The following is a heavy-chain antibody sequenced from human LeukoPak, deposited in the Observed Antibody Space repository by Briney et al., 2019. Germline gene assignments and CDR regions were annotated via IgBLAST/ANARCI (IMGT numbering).Heavy chain of an antibody. Sequence: GRSLRLSCAASGFTFSSYGMHWVRQAPGKGLEWVAVISYDGSNKYYADSVKGRFTISRDNSKNTLYLQMNSLRAEDTAVYYCAKDRTLYGDYFDYWGQGTLATVSS. CDR2: ISYDGSNK. V-gene: IGHV3-30*18. CDR1: GFTFSSYG. J-gene: IGHJ4*02. D-gene: IGHD4-17*01. CDR3: AKDRTLYGDYFDY.